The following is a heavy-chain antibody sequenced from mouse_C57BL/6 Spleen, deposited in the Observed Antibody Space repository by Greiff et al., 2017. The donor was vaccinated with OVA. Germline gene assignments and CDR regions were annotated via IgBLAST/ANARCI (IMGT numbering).Heavy chain of an antibody. Sequence: EVKLVESGPGLVKPSQSLSLTCSVTGYSITSGYYWNWIRQFPGNKLEWMGYISYDGSNNYNPSLKNRISITRDTSKNQFFLKLNSVTTEDTATYYCARDGDDYDGYFDVWGTGTTVTVSS. V-gene: IGHV3-6*01. CDR2: ISYDGSN. J-gene: IGHJ1*03. CDR1: GYSITSGYY. CDR3: ARDGDDYDGYFDV. D-gene: IGHD2-4*01.